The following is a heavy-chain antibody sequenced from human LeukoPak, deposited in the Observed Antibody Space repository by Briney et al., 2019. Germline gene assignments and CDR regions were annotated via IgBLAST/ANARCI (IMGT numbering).Heavy chain of an antibody. V-gene: IGHV4-61*01. CDR2: ISYSGST. CDR3: ASSGY. D-gene: IGHD3-10*01. Sequence: TSETLSLTCTVSGGSVSSGSYYCSWIRQPQGKGLEWIGYISYSGSTNYNPSLKSRVTISVDTSKNQFSLKLSSVTAADTAVYYCASSGYWGQGTLVTVSS. CDR1: GGSVSSGSYY. J-gene: IGHJ4*02.